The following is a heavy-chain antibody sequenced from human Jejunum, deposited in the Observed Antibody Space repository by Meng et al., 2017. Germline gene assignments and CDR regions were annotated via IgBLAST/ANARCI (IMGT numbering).Heavy chain of an antibody. J-gene: IGHJ4*01. CDR2: TYYRSKWYN. V-gene: IGHV6-1*01. CDR1: GDSVYSNSAA. CDR3: VRTSNWSLDY. Sequence: HVQVHQPVRGPVKPPQTLSLTCAISGDSVYSNSAALNWIRQSPSRGLEWLGRTYYRSKWYNDYAESVKSRITINPDTSKNQFSLQLNSVTPEDTAVYYCVRTSNWSLDYWGQGTLVTVSS. D-gene: IGHD6-13*01.